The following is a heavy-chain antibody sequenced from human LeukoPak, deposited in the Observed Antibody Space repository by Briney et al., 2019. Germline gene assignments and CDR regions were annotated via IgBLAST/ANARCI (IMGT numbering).Heavy chain of an antibody. Sequence: GGSLRPSCAASGFTFSIYSMNWVRQAPGKGLEWGSSISSSSNYINHADSVKGRFTISRDNAKNSLYLQMNSLRAEDTAVYYCARELVAVSDTVGDFWGQGTLVTVSS. CDR1: GFTFSIYS. CDR3: ARELVAVSDTVGDF. V-gene: IGHV3-21*01. J-gene: IGHJ4*02. CDR2: ISSSSNYI. D-gene: IGHD6-19*01.